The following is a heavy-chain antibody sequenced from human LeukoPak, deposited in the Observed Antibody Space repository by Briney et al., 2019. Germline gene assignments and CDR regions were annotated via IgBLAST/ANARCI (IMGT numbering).Heavy chain of an antibody. V-gene: IGHV1-2*02. CDR2: INPNSGGT. J-gene: IGHJ6*03. D-gene: IGHD2-21*01. CDR1: GGTFSSYD. CDR3: ARDQQIVVTDTRFPKHMDV. Sequence: GASVKVSCKASGGTFSSYDISWVRQAPGQGLEWMGWINPNSGGTNYAQKFQGRVTMTRDTSISTAYMELSSLRYDDTAVYYCARDQQIVVTDTRFPKHMDVWGKGTTVTVSS.